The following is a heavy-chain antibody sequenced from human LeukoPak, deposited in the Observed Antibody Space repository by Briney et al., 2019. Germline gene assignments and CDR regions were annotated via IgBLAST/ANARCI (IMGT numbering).Heavy chain of an antibody. CDR1: GFTFSSYG. CDR3: AKDRRYYGSGSYMDY. D-gene: IGHD3-10*01. J-gene: IGHJ4*02. CDR2: ISYDGSNK. V-gene: IGHV3-30*18. Sequence: GGSLRLSCAASGFTFSSYGMHWVRQAPGKGLEWVAVISYDGSNKYYADSVKGRFTISRDNSKNTLYLQMNSLRAEDTAVYYCAKDRRYYGSGSYMDYWRQGTLVTVSS.